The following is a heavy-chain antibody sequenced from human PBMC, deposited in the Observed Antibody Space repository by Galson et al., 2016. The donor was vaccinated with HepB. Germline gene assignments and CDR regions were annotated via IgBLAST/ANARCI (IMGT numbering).Heavy chain of an antibody. Sequence: ETLSLTCSVSDESFNTNTYYWSWIRQPPGKGLEWIGYIYVTGSTNYNPSLKSRVTTSVDTSKNQFSLKLSSVTAADTAVYYCARQHADAFDIWGQGTMVTVSS. CDR1: DESFNTNTYY. CDR3: ARQHADAFDI. J-gene: IGHJ3*02. V-gene: IGHV4-61*01. CDR2: IYVTGST.